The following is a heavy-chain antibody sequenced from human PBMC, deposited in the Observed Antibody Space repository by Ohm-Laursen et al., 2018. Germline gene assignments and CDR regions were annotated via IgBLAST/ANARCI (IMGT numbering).Heavy chain of an antibody. J-gene: IGHJ4*02. Sequence: ASVKVSCKASGYTFTSYYMHWMRQAPGQGLEWMGCINPNSGGADYAQNFQGRVTMTRDKSMSTAYMELSRLRSDDTAVYYCARILGVTKSFDYWGQGSLVTVSS. CDR2: INPNSGGA. V-gene: IGHV1-2*02. CDR1: GYTFTSYY. D-gene: IGHD2-21*02. CDR3: ARILGVTKSFDY.